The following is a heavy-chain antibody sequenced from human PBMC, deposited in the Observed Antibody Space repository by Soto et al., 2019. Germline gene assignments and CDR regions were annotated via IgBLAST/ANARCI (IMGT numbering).Heavy chain of an antibody. Sequence: EVQLVESGGGLVQPGGSLKLSCAASGFTFTSYWMSWVRQAPGKGLEWVANIKQDGSSKYYGDSVKGRFTVSRDNAKSSIYLQMDSLREDDTAVYRCARLPFILLERDFDFWGQGILVTISS. J-gene: IGHJ4*02. CDR3: ARLPFILLERDFDF. V-gene: IGHV3-7*05. CDR1: GFTFTSYW. CDR2: IKQDGSSK. D-gene: IGHD3-3*01.